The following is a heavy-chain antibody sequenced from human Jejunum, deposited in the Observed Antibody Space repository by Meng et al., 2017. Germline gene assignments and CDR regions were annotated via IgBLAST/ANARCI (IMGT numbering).Heavy chain of an antibody. Sequence: QVGLSGAEVKKAGASVKVSCKASGYTFTSYYMNWVRQAPGQGLEWMGIINPSGGSTSYAQKFQGRVTMTRDTSTSTVYMELRSLRSDDTAVYYCARPAVLNGYYVFYCDHWGQGTLVTVSS. CDR3: ARPAVLNGYYVFYCDH. CDR2: INPSGGST. J-gene: IGHJ4*02. CDR1: GYTFTSYY. V-gene: IGHV1-46*01. D-gene: IGHD3-9*01.